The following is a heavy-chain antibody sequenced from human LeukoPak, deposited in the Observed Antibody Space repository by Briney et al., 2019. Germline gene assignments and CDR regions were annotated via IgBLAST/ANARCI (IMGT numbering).Heavy chain of an antibody. CDR2: IWYDGSNK. D-gene: IGHD3-10*01. CDR3: AREMVRGVRIVYYYGIDV. J-gene: IGHJ6*02. CDR1: GFTFSSYG. Sequence: GGPLRLSCAASGFTFSSYGMHWARHAPGKALEWVAVIWYDGSNKYYADSVKGRFTISRDNSKNTLYLQMNSLRAEGTAVYYCAREMVRGVRIVYYYGIDVWGQGTTVTVS. V-gene: IGHV3-33*01.